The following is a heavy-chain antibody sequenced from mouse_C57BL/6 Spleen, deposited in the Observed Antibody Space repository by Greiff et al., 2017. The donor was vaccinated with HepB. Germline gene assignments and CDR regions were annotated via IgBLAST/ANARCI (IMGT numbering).Heavy chain of an antibody. Sequence: QVHVKQSGTELVKPGASVKLSCKASGYTFTSYWMHWVKQRPGQGLEWIGNLNPSNGGTNYNEKFKSKATLTVDKSSSTAYMQLSSLTSEDAAVYDCARLGVDWYFDGWGTGTTVTVSS. V-gene: IGHV1-53*01. CDR3: ARLGVDWYFDG. D-gene: IGHD1-1*02. CDR2: LNPSNGGT. J-gene: IGHJ1*03. CDR1: GYTFTSYW.